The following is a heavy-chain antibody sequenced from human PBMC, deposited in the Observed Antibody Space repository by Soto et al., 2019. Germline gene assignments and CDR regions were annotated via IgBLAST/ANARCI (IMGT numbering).Heavy chain of an antibody. CDR3: ARERGREGYNNGYFDY. V-gene: IGHV3-33*01. Sequence: QVQLVESGGGVVQPGRSLRLSCAASGFTFSSYGMHWVRQAPGKGLEWVAVIWYDGSNKYYADSVKGRFTISRDNSKNTLYLQMNSLRAEDTAVYYCARERGREGYNNGYFDYWGQGTLVTVSS. CDR2: IWYDGSNK. D-gene: IGHD3-16*01. J-gene: IGHJ4*02. CDR1: GFTFSSYG.